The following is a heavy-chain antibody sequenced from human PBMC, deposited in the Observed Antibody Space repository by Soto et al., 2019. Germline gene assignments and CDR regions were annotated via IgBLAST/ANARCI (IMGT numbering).Heavy chain of an antibody. CDR2: ISWNSGSI. V-gene: IGHV3-9*01. Sequence: PGGSLRLSCAASGFTFDDYAMHWVRQAPGKGLEWVSGISWNSGSIGYADSVKGRFTISRDNAKNSLYLQMNSLRAEDTALYYCAKAQQGGYSPPWFDPWGQGTLVTVSS. CDR3: AKAQQGGYSPPWFDP. CDR1: GFTFDDYA. J-gene: IGHJ5*02. D-gene: IGHD5-18*01.